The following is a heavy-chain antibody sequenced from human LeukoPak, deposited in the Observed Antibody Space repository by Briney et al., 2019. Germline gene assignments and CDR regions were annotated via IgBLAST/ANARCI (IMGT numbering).Heavy chain of an antibody. Sequence: GASVKVSCKASGYTFTGYYMHWVRQAPGQGLEWMGWINPNSGGTNYAQKFQGWVTMTRDTSISTAYMELSRLRSDDTAVYYCARVSPPTGVVPALYYYYYGMDVWGQGTTVTVSS. V-gene: IGHV1-2*04. J-gene: IGHJ6*02. CDR2: INPNSGGT. CDR3: ARVSPPTGVVPALYYYYYGMDV. D-gene: IGHD2-2*01. CDR1: GYTFTGYY.